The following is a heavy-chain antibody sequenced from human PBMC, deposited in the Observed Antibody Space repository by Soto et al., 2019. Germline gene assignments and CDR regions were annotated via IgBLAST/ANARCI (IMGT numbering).Heavy chain of an antibody. D-gene: IGHD2-21*01. Sequence: EEQLVESGGGLVQPGGSLTLSCAASGFTFSKYGMNWVRQAPGKGLEWVAFISSSNSPTYHADSVKGRFTISRDNAKNSLYLQMNSLRAEDTAVYYCARFRCVDFRSVEVIDYWGQGTLVTVSS. J-gene: IGHJ4*02. CDR1: GFTFSKYG. CDR2: ISSSNSPT. V-gene: IGHV3-48*04. CDR3: ARFRCVDFRSVEVIDY.